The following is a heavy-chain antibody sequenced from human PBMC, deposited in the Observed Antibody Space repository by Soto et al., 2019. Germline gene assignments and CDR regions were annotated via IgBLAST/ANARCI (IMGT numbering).Heavy chain of an antibody. CDR3: TKDAIYNDGLWLMDS. CDR2: MTGNGGQI. V-gene: IGHV3-23*01. J-gene: IGHJ5*02. Sequence: GGSLRLSCAGSGFTMSTFAMTWVRQAPGKGLECVCGMTGNGGQIHYADSVRGRFTISKDNSKNTLYLQTSSLRDEDTAIYYCTKDAIYNDGLWLMDSWGQGTLVTVSS. CDR1: GFTMSTFA. D-gene: IGHD2-21*01.